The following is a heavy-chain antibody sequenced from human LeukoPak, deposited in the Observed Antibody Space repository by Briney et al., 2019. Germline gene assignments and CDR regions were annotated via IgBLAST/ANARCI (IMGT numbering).Heavy chain of an antibody. CDR3: ARGGPGPTTY. CDR1: GASFSGNY. J-gene: IGHJ4*02. Sequence: SETLPLTCAVHGASFSGNYWSWIRQPPGKGLEWIGEINHSGSTNYNPSLKSLVTISVDTSKNQFSLKLSSVTAADTAVYYCARGGPGPTTYWGQGTLVTVSS. CDR2: INHSGST. D-gene: IGHD1-1*01. V-gene: IGHV4-34*01.